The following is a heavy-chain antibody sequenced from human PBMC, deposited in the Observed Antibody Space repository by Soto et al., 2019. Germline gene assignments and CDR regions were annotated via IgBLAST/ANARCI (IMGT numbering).Heavy chain of an antibody. CDR2: ISYEGSNK. J-gene: IGHJ4*02. D-gene: IGHD1-26*01. CDR1: GFNFSNYA. Sequence: PVGSLRLSCAASGFNFSNYAMHWVRQAPGKGLEWLAIISYEGSNKYSADSVKGRFTISRDNAKNALYLQMNSLRGEDTALYYCATGGSYYILWGQGTLVTVSS. V-gene: IGHV3-30*03. CDR3: ATGGSYYIL.